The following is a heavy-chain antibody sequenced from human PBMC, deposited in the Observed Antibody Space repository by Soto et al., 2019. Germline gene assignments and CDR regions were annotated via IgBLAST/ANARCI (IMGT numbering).Heavy chain of an antibody. CDR1: GYTFTGYY. Sequence: ASVKVSCKASGYTFTGYYMHWVRQAPGQGLEWMGWINPNSGGTNHAQKFQGRVTMTRDTSISTAYMELSSLRSEDTAVYYCATGFDFWRGTHTYYYGMDVWGQGTTVTVSS. J-gene: IGHJ6*02. V-gene: IGHV1-2*02. D-gene: IGHD3-3*01. CDR2: INPNSGGT. CDR3: ATGFDFWRGTHTYYYGMDV.